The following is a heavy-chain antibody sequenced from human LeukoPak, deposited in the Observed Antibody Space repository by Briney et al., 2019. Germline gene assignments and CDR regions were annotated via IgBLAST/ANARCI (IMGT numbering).Heavy chain of an antibody. CDR3: GRRIIVATIDY. Sequence: SETLSLTCTVSGGSISSSSYYWAWIRQPPGKGLEWIGSIYYGGSTYYNPSLKSRVTISADTSKNQFSLKLSSVTAADTAVYFCGRRIIVATIDYWGQGTLVTVSS. J-gene: IGHJ4*02. CDR1: GGSISSSSYY. CDR2: IYYGGST. D-gene: IGHD5-12*01. V-gene: IGHV4-39*01.